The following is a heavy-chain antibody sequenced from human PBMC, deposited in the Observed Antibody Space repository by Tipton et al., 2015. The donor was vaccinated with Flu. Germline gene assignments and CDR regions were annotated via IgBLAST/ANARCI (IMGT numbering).Heavy chain of an antibody. CDR3: ARRDKTRTRGYFQH. D-gene: IGHD2-2*01. V-gene: IGHV4-34*01. CDR2: INHSGST. CDR1: GGSFSGYY. J-gene: IGHJ1*01. Sequence: TLSLTCAVYGGSFSGYYWSWIRQPPGKGLEWIGEINHSGSTNYNPSLKSRVTISVDTSKNQLSLKLSSVTAADTAVYYCARRDKTRTRGYFQHWGQGTLVTVSS.